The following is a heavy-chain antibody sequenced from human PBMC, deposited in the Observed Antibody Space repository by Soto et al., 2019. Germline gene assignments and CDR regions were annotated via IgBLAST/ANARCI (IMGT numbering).Heavy chain of an antibody. CDR1: GFTFSNYD. J-gene: IGHJ6*02. V-gene: IGHV3-13*01. CDR3: XXLXPXXXXXKPYGGGYSYFYAMDV. D-gene: IGHD1-26*01. CDR2: IGTAGEA. Sequence: GGSLRLSCTASGFTFSNYDMHWVRQVTRKGLEWVSSIGTAGEAYYSGMLKGRFTISRENAKNTXYLXXSSXGAXDTXXXXXXXLXPXXXXXKPYGGGYSYFYAMDVWGQGTTVTVS.